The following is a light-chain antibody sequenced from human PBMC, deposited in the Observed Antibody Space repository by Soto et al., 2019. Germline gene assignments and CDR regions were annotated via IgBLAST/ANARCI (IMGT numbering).Light chain of an antibody. J-gene: IGLJ2*01. V-gene: IGLV1-51*01. CDR1: ANIGNNN. Sequence: QSVLTQPTSVSAAPGHKVTISCSATANIGNNNIFWYQHVPGTAPKLLIYDNDKRPSAIPDRFSGSKSGTSATLGITGLQPGDEAQYYCGTWDRGLMAVVFGGGTKLTVL. CDR2: DND. CDR3: GTWDRGLMAVV.